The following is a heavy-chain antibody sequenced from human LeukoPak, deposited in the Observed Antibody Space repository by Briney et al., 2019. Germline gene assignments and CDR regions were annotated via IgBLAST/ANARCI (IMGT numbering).Heavy chain of an antibody. CDR2: ISNSGGTI. Sequence: GGSLRLSCAASGFTFSSYEMNWVRQAPGKGLEWVSYISNSGGTIYYADSVEGRFTIPRDNAKNSLFLQMNGLRAEDTAVYYCVLVATYYYYGMDVWGQGTTVTVSS. V-gene: IGHV3-48*03. CDR3: VLVATYYYYGMDV. CDR1: GFTFSSYE. D-gene: IGHD2-21*02. J-gene: IGHJ6*02.